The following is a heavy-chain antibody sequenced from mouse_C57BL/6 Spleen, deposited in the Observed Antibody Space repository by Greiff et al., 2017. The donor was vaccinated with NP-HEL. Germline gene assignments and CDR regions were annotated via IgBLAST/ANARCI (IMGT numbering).Heavy chain of an antibody. CDR1: GYTFTSYG. CDR3: ARWWITTGYYYAMDY. CDR2: IYPRSGNT. Sequence: QVQLKQSGAELARPGASVKLSCKASGYTFTSYGISWVKQGTGQGLEWIGEIYPRSGNTYYNEKFKGKATLTADKSSSTAYMELRSLTSEDSAVYFCARWWITTGYYYAMDYWGQGTSVTVSS. D-gene: IGHD2-4*01. V-gene: IGHV1-81*01. J-gene: IGHJ4*01.